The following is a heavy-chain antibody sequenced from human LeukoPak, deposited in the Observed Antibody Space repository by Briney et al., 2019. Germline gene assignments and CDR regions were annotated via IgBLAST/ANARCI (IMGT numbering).Heavy chain of an antibody. D-gene: IGHD3/OR15-3a*01. J-gene: IGHJ4*02. CDR3: ARPRDSYYFDY. CDR2: IYHSGTT. Sequence: SETLSLTCAVSGYSVSSGYYWGWIRQPPGRGLEWIGSIYHSGTTYYNPSHKSRVTISVDTSKNQFSLKLSSVTAADTAVYYCARPRDSYYFDYWGQGTLVTVSS. V-gene: IGHV4-38-2*01. CDR1: GYSVSSGYY.